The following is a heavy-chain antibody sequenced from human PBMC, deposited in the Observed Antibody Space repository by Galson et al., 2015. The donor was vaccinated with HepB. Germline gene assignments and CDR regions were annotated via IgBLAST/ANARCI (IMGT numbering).Heavy chain of an antibody. J-gene: IGHJ6*02. CDR2: TYYRSKWYN. D-gene: IGHD3-10*01. CDR1: GDSVSSNSAA. CDR3: ARERVGVGVLWFGESEETYGMDV. V-gene: IGHV6-1*01. Sequence: CAISGDSVSSNSAAWNWIRQSPSRGLEWLGRTYYRSKWYNDYAVSVKSRITINPDTSKSQFSLQLNSVTAADTAVYYCARERVGVGVLWFGESEETYGMDVWGQGTTVTVSS.